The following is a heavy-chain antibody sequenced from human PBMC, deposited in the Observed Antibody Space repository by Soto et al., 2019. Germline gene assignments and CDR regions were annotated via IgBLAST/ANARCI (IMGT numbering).Heavy chain of an antibody. CDR2: IKGDGSET. CDR3: ARVYSSLDYGIDY. J-gene: IGHJ4*02. V-gene: IGHV3-74*01. D-gene: IGHD6-19*01. CDR1: GFTFSSYW. Sequence: GGSLRLSCAASGFTFSSYWMHWVRQAPGKGLVWVSRIKGDGSETNYADSVKGRFTISRDNSKNTLYLQMDSLRPEDTAVYYCARVYSSLDYGIDYWGQGTLVTVSS.